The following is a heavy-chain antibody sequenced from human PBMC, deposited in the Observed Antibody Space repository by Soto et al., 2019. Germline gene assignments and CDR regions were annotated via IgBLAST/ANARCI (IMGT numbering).Heavy chain of an antibody. V-gene: IGHV1-18*01. CDR3: ARDTESNRYND. Sequence: GPEVKRPGASGTVSGKTSGYTVSTSGIIWVRQAPGQGLEWVGGIRHDNGNRESAQRLKGRVTLTTDTSASTAYMELRSLTSDATAMYYCARDTESNRYNDWGQGTLVTVSS. CDR1: GYTVSTSG. J-gene: IGHJ4*02. CDR2: IRHDNGNR. D-gene: IGHD1-20*01.